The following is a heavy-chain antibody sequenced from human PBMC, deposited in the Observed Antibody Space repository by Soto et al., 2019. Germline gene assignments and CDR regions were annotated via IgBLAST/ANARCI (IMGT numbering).Heavy chain of an antibody. V-gene: IGHV6-1*01. CDR2: TYYRSKWNS. Sequence: PSQTLSLICAISGDSVSSNSVAWNWIRQSPSRGLEWLGRTYYRSKWNSDYAPSVKSRITINPDTSRNQFSLPLNSVTPEDTAVYYCARDRTRVYVYWGQGTLVTVSS. J-gene: IGHJ4*02. D-gene: IGHD6-13*01. CDR1: GDSVSSNSVA. CDR3: ARDRTRVYVY.